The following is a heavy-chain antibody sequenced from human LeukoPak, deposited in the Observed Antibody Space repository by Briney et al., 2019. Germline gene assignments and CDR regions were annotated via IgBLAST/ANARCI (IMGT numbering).Heavy chain of an antibody. CDR3: ARGKRRGTYYYDSSGYYRDAFDI. CDR1: GGSLRGYY. D-gene: IGHD3-22*01. V-gene: IGHV4-34*01. Sequence: PSETLSLTRAVYGGSLRGYYWRWIRHPPPKGLAWSGEINHSGSTHYNQSLKSRVTISVDTSKNQFSLTLSSVTAADTAVYYCARGKRRGTYYYDSSGYYRDAFDIWGQGTMVTVSS. CDR2: INHSGST. J-gene: IGHJ3*02.